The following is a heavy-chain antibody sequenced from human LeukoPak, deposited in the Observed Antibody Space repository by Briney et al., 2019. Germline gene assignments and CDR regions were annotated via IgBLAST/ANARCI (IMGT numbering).Heavy chain of an antibody. CDR3: ASQTRYSSGWYQYDY. CDR1: GYTFTSYG. Sequence: ASVKVSCKASGYTFTSYGISWVRQAPGQGLEWMGWISAYNGNTNYAQKFQGRVTITTDESTSTAYMELSSLRSEDTAVYYCASQTRYSSGWYQYDYWGQGTLVTVSS. J-gene: IGHJ4*02. CDR2: ISAYNGNT. V-gene: IGHV1-18*01. D-gene: IGHD6-19*01.